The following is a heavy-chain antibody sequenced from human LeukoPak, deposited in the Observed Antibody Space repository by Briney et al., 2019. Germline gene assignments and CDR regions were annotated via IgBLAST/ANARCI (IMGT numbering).Heavy chain of an antibody. D-gene: IGHD3-9*01. J-gene: IGHJ4*02. Sequence: PSETLSLTCAVYGGSFSGYYWSWMRQPPGKGLEWIGYIYYSGSTNYNPSLKSRVTISVDTSKNQFSLKLSSVTAADTAVYYCARALDYDILTGYSQAFDYWGQGTLVTVSS. CDR3: ARALDYDILTGYSQAFDY. CDR2: IYYSGST. V-gene: IGHV4-59*01. CDR1: GGSFSGYY.